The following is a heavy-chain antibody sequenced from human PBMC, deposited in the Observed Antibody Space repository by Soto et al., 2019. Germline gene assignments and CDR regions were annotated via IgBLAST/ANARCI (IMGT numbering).Heavy chain of an antibody. CDR3: AKARCITTNCYVPDY. J-gene: IGHJ4*02. V-gene: IGHV3-23*01. Sequence: GSLRLSCVASGFPFSTYTMSWVRQAPGKGLEWVSVISASGGSPSYADSVQGRFSISRDNAKNTLYLQMNSLRGEDTAMYYCAKARCITTNCYVPDYWGQGTMVTVSS. CDR1: GFPFSTYT. D-gene: IGHD3-10*01. CDR2: ISASGGSP.